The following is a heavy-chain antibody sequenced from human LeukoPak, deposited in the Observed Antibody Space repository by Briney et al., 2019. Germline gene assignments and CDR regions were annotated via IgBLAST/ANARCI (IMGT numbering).Heavy chain of an antibody. V-gene: IGHV1-18*01. Sequence: ASVKVSCKASGYTFTSYGISWVRQAPGQGLEWMGWISAYNGDTNYAQKLQGRVTMTTDTSTSTAYMELRSLRSDDTAVYYCARDFRGYYDSSGSVDDYWGQGTLVTVSS. CDR1: GYTFTSYG. J-gene: IGHJ4*02. CDR3: ARDFRGYYDSSGSVDDY. D-gene: IGHD3-22*01. CDR2: ISAYNGDT.